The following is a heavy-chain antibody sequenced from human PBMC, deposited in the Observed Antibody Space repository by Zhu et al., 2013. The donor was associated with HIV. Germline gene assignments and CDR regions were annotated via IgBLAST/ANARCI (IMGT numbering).Heavy chain of an antibody. J-gene: IGHJ5*02. V-gene: IGHV1-2*02. Sequence: QVQLAQSGAEVKKPGASVKVSCKASGYGFTGNNVHWVRQAPGQGLEWMGWINPNDGGAQYAQKFRGRVTMTRDTSIDTAYMELSRLSPDDTAVYYCTREWTYLSTSRFDTWGQGTQVTVAS. CDR2: INPNDGGA. CDR3: TREWTYLSTSRFDT. CDR1: GYGFTGNN.